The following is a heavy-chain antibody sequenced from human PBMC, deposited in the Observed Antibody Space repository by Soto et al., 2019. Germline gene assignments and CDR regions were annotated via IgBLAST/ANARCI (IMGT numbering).Heavy chain of an antibody. CDR2: MYYSGST. J-gene: IGHJ4*02. Sequence: QVQLRESGPGLVKPSPTLSLTCTVSGGSINSGGYYWNWIRQHPGKGLEWIGYMYYSGSTSYNPFLRRRVIISADTSENHFCLKPSSVTAADTAVYFCARGYRQSGYSSSWVFDYWGQGTLVNVSS. CDR3: ARGYRQSGYSSSWVFDY. CDR1: GGSINSGGYY. V-gene: IGHV4-31*03. D-gene: IGHD6-13*01.